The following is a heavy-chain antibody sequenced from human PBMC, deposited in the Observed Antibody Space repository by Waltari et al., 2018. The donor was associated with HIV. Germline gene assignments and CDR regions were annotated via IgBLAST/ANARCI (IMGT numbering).Heavy chain of an antibody. D-gene: IGHD3-22*01. J-gene: IGHJ4*02. CDR2: MNPNSGNT. V-gene: IGHV1-8*01. CDR1: GYNFTSYD. Sequence: QVQLVQSGAEVKKPGAAVKVSCKASGYNFTSYDINWVRPATGQGLEWMGWMNPNSGNTGYAQKFQGRVTMTRNTSISTAYMELSSLRSEDTAVYYCARGTQPYYYDSSGYWSWGQGTLVTVSS. CDR3: ARGTQPYYYDSSGYWS.